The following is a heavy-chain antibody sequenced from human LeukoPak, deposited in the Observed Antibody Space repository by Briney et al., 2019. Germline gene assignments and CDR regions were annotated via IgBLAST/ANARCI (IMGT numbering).Heavy chain of an antibody. CDR1: GHSISSAYC. J-gene: IGHJ5*02. CDR2: IYHSGST. Sequence: SETLSLTCTVSGHSISSAYCWGWIRQPPGKGLEWIGSIYHSGSTYYSPSLKSRVTISVDTSKNQFSVNLNSVTAADTAVYYCARGTTGYNWFDPWGQGTLVTVSS. V-gene: IGHV4-38-2*02. CDR3: ARGTTGYNWFDP. D-gene: IGHD4-11*01.